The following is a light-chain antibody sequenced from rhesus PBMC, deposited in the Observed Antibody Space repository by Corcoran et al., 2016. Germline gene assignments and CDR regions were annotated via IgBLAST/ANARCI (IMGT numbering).Light chain of an antibody. J-gene: IGKJ4*01. Sequence: EIVMTQSPATLSLSPGERATLSCRASQSVSSNLAWYQQKPGQAPSLLISGASSRANGIPDRFSGSGSGTDFTLTISSLEPEDFAVYYCQQYSNWPLTFGGGTKVEIK. CDR1: QSVSSN. CDR2: GAS. CDR3: QQYSNWPLT. V-gene: IGKV3-42*03.